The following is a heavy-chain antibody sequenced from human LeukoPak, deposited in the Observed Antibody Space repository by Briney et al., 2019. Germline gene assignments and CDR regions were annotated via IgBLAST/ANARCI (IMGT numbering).Heavy chain of an antibody. V-gene: IGHV1-18*01. CDR2: ISAADGTT. J-gene: IGHJ4*02. CDR1: GYTFSNYG. Sequence: ASVKVSCKASGYTFSNYGITWARQAPGQGLEYMGWISAADGTTNYAQKVQGRVTMTTDTSTSTAYMELRSLRSDDTAVYYCARCGAAVTTHFSHWGQGTLVTVSS. CDR3: ARCGAAVTTHFSH. D-gene: IGHD4-17*01.